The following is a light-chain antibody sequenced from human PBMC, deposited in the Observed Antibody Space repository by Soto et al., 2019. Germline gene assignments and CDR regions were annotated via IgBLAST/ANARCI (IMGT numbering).Light chain of an antibody. CDR1: SSDVGGYKY. Sequence: QSVLTQPASVSGSPGQSITISCTGTSSDVGGYKYVSWYQHHPGKAPKLMIYEVSNRPSGVSNRFSGSKSGNTASLTISGLQAEDEADYYCSSYTTSSTVVFGTGTKVTVL. CDR3: SSYTTSSTVV. J-gene: IGLJ1*01. V-gene: IGLV2-14*01. CDR2: EVS.